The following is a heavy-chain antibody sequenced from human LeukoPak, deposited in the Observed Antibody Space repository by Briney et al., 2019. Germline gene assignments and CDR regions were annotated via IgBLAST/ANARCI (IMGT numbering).Heavy chain of an antibody. CDR2: IWYDGRNK. D-gene: IGHD6-13*01. J-gene: IGHJ4*02. V-gene: IGHV3-33*01. Sequence: GGSLRLSCAASGFTFSTYVMHWVRQAPGKGLEWVAVIWYDGRNKYFADSVRGRFSTSRDNSKNTSYLRMNSLRAGDTAVYYCARGDRSSWFNFDYWGQGTLVTVSS. CDR3: ARGDRSSWFNFDY. CDR1: GFTFSTYV.